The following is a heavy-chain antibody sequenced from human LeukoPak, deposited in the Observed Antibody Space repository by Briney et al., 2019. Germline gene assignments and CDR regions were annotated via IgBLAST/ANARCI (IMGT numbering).Heavy chain of an antibody. CDR2: ISWNSGSI. CDR3: AKDSGGYYYYYMDV. D-gene: IGHD3-16*01. Sequence: PGGSLRLSCAASGFTFSNFAMSWVRQAPGKGLEWVSGISWNSGSIGYADSVKGRFTISRDNAKNSLYLQMNSLRAEDTALYYCAKDSGGYYYYYMDVWGKGTTVTVSS. CDR1: GFTFSNFA. J-gene: IGHJ6*03. V-gene: IGHV3-9*01.